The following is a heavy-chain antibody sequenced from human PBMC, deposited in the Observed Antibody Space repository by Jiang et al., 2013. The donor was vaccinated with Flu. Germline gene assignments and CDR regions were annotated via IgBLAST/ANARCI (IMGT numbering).Heavy chain of an antibody. CDR3: ARVRWMDV. CDR2: IYTDDST. Sequence: QLVESGGGLVQPGGSLRLSCAASGFTVSSNYMSWVRQALGKGLECVSIIYTDDSTYYADSVRGRFTISRDNSKNMVYLQMNSLRVEDTAVYYCARVRWMDVWGQGTTVTVSS. CDR1: GFTVSSNY. J-gene: IGHJ6*02. V-gene: IGHV3-66*01. D-gene: IGHD2-15*01.